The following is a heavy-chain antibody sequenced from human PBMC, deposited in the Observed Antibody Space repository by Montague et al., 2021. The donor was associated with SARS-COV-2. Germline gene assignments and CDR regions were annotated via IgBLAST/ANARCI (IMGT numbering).Heavy chain of an antibody. D-gene: IGHD3-10*01. J-gene: IGHJ4*02. CDR2: ISSSSVT. CDR1: GFTVSSTY. Sequence: SLRLSCAASGFTVSSTYMNWVRQVPGKGLEWVSSISSSSVTYSADSFKGRFTISRYNSKNTVYLQMNNLRAEDTAVYFCARESSQFFGSGPLDYWGQGSLVTVAS. CDR3: ARESSQFFGSGPLDY. V-gene: IGHV3-66*01.